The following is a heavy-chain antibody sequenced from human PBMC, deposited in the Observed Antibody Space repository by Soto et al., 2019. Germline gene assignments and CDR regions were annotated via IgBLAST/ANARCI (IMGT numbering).Heavy chain of an antibody. CDR1: GGSISSYY. CDR3: ARRYGGNFDY. D-gene: IGHD1-26*01. V-gene: IGHV4-59*01. J-gene: IGHJ4*02. CDR2: IYYSGST. Sequence: SETLSLTCIVSGGSISSYYWSWIRQPPGKGLEWIGYIYYSGSTNYNPSLKSRVTISVDTSKNQFSLKLSSVTAADTAVYYCARRYGGNFDYWGQGTLVTVSS.